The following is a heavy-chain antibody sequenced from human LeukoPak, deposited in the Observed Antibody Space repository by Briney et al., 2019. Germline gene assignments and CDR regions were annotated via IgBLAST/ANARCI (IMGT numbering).Heavy chain of an antibody. CDR1: GFTFSSYA. CDR2: ISGSGGST. V-gene: IGHV3-23*01. D-gene: IGHD1-14*01. CDR3: AKDRPNNPDGHYYYGMDV. Sequence: GGSLRLSCAASGFTFSSYAMSWVRQAPGKGLEWVSAISGSGGSTYYADSVKGRFIISRDNSKNTLYLQMNSLRAEDTAVYYCAKDRPNNPDGHYYYGMDVWGQGTTVTVSS. J-gene: IGHJ6*02.